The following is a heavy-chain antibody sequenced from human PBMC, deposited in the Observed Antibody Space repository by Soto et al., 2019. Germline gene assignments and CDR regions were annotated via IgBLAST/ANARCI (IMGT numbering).Heavy chain of an antibody. CDR1: GFTFSSYA. V-gene: IGHV3-64*07. CDR3: ASAHNDGYYDY. Sequence: EVQLVESGGGLVQPGGSLRLSCAASGFTFSSYAMHWVRQAPGKGLEYVSAITNNGRSTYYADSVKGRFTISRDNFKNTLYPQMGSLRPDDMAVYYCASAHNDGYYDYWGQGTLVTVSS. CDR2: ITNNGRST. J-gene: IGHJ4*02. D-gene: IGHD1-1*01.